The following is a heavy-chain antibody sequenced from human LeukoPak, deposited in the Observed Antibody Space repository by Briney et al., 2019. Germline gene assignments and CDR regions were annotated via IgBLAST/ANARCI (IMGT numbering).Heavy chain of an antibody. V-gene: IGHV4-59*01. CDR2: ISYSGST. D-gene: IGHD3-22*01. CDR1: GGSIGAYH. CDR3: ARESFHSSGYYSCLFDY. Sequence: SETQSLTCTVSGGSIGAYHWSWIRQSPGRGLEWIGYISYSGSTNYNPSLQSRVTISVDTSKNQFSLKLSSVTAADTAVYYCARESFHSSGYYSCLFDYWGQGALVTVSS. J-gene: IGHJ4*02.